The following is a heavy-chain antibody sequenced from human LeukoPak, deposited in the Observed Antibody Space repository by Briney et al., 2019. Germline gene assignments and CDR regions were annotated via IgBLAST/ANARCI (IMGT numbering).Heavy chain of an antibody. D-gene: IGHD6-19*01. CDR3: AKDRGDRGWYGGDY. CDR2: ISGSGGST. J-gene: IGHJ4*02. V-gene: IGHV3-23*01. CDR1: GFTFSSYA. Sequence: PGGFLRLSCAASGFTFSSYAMSWVRQAPGKGLEWVSAISGSGGSTYYADSVRGRFTISRDNSKNTLFLQMNSLRAEDTAVYYCAKDRGDRGWYGGDYWGQGTLVTVSS.